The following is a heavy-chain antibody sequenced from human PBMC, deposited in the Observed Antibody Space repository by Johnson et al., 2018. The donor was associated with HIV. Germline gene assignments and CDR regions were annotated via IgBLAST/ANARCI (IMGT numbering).Heavy chain of an antibody. Sequence: VQLVESGGGLVQPGGSLRLSCAVSGFTFSNHHMTWVRQAPGKGLEWVANINQDGSDKDYVDSVKGRFTISRDNAQNSLYLQMNSLRAEDTAVYYCGRESTGAGTAFDIWGQWTMVTVSS. CDR1: GFTFSNHH. CDR2: INQDGSDK. D-gene: IGHD1-14*01. CDR3: GRESTGAGTAFDI. V-gene: IGHV3-7*01. J-gene: IGHJ3*02.